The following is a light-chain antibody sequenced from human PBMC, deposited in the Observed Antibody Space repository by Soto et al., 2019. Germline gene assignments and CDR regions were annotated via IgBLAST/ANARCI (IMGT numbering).Light chain of an antibody. J-gene: IGLJ2*01. V-gene: IGLV6-57*01. CDR2: EDK. CDR1: SGNIASNF. CDR3: QSYDGTIQV. Sequence: NFMLTQPHSVSESPGKTVTISCTRSSGNIASNFVQWFQQRPGSSPTTVIYEDKQRPSEVPDRFSGSIDRSSNSASLTISGLKTDDEADYDCQSYDGTIQVFGGGTKLTVL.